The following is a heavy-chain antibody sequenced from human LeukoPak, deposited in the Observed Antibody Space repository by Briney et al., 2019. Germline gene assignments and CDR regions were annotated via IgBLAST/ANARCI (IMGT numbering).Heavy chain of an antibody. V-gene: IGHV4-59*01. J-gene: IGHJ6*03. CDR2: IYYSGST. CDR3: ARAGAAAGPGDYYMDV. CDR1: GGSISNYY. D-gene: IGHD6-13*01. Sequence: SETLSLTCTVSGGSISNYYWSWIRQPPGKGLEWVGYIYYSGSTNYNPSLKSRVTISVDTSKNQFSLKLNSETAADTAVYYCARAGAAAGPGDYYMDVWGKGTTVTVSS.